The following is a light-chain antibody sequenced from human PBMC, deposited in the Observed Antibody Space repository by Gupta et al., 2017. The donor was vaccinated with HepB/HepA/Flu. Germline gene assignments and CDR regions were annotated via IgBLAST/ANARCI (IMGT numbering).Light chain of an antibody. CDR3: QQYDSHLCS. CDR2: KAS. Sequence: IQMTQSPSTLSASVGDRVTITCRASQSINTWLAWYQQKPGKAPKLLIYKASTLESGVPSRFSGSGSGTEFTLTISSLQPDDFATYYCQQYDSHLCSVGQGTKLEIK. J-gene: IGKJ2*04. V-gene: IGKV1-5*03. CDR1: QSINTW.